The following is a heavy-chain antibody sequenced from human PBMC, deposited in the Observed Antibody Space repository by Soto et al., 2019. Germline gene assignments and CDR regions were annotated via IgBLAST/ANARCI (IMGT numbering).Heavy chain of an antibody. CDR3: TRSPPEGGLLNYEPNEAFDS. D-gene: IGHD2-21*02. J-gene: IGHJ3*02. V-gene: IGHV3-49*03. Sequence: PGGSLRLSCTASGFTFGDYAMSWFRQAPGKGLEWVGFIRSKAYGGTTEYAASVKGRFTISRDDSKSIAYLQMNSLKTEDTAVYYCTRSPPEGGLLNYEPNEAFDSWGQGTMVTV. CDR1: GFTFGDYA. CDR2: IRSKAYGGTT.